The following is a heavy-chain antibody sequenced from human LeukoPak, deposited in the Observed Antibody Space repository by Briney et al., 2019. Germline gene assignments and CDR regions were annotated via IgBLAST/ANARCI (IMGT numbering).Heavy chain of an antibody. CDR2: INPNCGGT. CDR1: GYTFTGYY. J-gene: IGHJ4*02. Sequence: ASVKVSCKASGYTFTGYYMHWVRQAPGQGLEWMGWINPNCGGTNYARKCQGRVTMTRDRSISTAYMELSRLRSDDTAVYDCARDSQPYYDSSGRWYYFDYWGQGTLVTVSS. CDR3: ARDSQPYYDSSGRWYYFDY. D-gene: IGHD3-22*01. V-gene: IGHV1-2*02.